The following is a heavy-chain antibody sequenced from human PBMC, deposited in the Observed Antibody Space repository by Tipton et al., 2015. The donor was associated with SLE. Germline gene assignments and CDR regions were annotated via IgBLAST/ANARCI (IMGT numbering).Heavy chain of an antibody. D-gene: IGHD1-14*01. CDR2: THYSGST. CDR3: ARRTETGSLSAYDY. V-gene: IGHV4-39*07. CDR1: GGSIRSSSFY. J-gene: IGHJ4*02. Sequence: TLSLTCTVSGGSIRSSSFYWGWIRQAPGKGLHWIGTTHYSGSTFYTPSLRSRVTISLDTSKNTFSVKLTSVTAADTAVYLCARRTETGSLSAYDYWGQGTLVTVSS.